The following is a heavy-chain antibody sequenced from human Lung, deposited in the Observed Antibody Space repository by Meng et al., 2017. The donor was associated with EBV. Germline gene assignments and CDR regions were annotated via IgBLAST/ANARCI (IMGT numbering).Heavy chain of an antibody. CDR1: GSACTCND. CDR2: SNTNTRNP. Sequence: QVELLQSGSGVKMSGASGTVSRNGSGSACTCNDLNWVRLGPAQGHGWMGWSNTNTRNPTYYHGFTGRFVFSLYASVSTAYLQISSLKAEDTAVYYCVRDKIAVAGITGDYWGQGTLVTVSS. CDR3: VRDKIAVAGITGDY. D-gene: IGHD6-19*01. V-gene: IGHV7-4-1*02. J-gene: IGHJ4*02.